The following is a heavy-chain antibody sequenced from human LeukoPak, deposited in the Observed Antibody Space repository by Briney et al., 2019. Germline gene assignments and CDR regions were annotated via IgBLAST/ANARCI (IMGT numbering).Heavy chain of an antibody. Sequence: SETLSLTCTVSGGSLTSTSHYWDWVRQPPGKGLEWLGSIYSSGSTYYNPSLKSRVTVSFDTSKNQFPLSLTSVTAADTAVYYCTKRRGYSFGFDYYYMDVWGKGTTVTISS. CDR1: GGSLTSTSHY. D-gene: IGHD5-18*01. CDR3: TKRRGYSFGFDYYYMDV. V-gene: IGHV4-39*01. J-gene: IGHJ6*03. CDR2: IYSSGST.